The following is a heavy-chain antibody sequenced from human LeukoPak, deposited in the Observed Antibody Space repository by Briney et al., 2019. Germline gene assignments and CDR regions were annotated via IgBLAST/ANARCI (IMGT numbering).Heavy chain of an antibody. CDR1: GGSISSGDYY. D-gene: IGHD3-22*01. CDR3: TRVDSGGYYLYNWFDP. Sequence: SETLSLTCTVSGGSISSGDYYWRWIRQPPGKGLEWIGYIYYSGSTYYNPSLKSRVSLSMDTSKNQFSLNLSSVTAADTALYYCTRVDSGGYYLYNWFDPWGQGTLVTVSS. CDR2: IYYSGST. J-gene: IGHJ5*02. V-gene: IGHV4-30-4*01.